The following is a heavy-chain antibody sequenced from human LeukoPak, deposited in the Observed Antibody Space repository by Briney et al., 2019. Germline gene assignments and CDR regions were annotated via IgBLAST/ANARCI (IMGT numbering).Heavy chain of an antibody. CDR1: GGSISSYY. V-gene: IGHV4-59*08. J-gene: IGHJ5*02. CDR3: ARHLSVRFWFDP. Sequence: SETLSLTCTVSGGSISSYYWSWIRQPPGKGLEWIGYIYYSGSTNYNPSLKSRVTISVDTSKNQFSLKLSSVTAADTAVYYCARHLSVRFWFDPWGQGTLVTVSS. CDR2: IYYSGST. D-gene: IGHD3-3*01.